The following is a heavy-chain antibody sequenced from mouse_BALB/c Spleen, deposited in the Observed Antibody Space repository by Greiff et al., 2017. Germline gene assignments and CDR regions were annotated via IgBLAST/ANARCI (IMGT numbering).Heavy chain of an antibody. D-gene: IGHD1-1*01. CDR2: ISSGSSTI. CDR1: GFTFSSFG. J-gene: IGHJ2*01. V-gene: IGHV5-17*02. Sequence: DVKLVESGGGLVQPGGSRKLSCAASGFTFSSFGMHWVRQAPEKGLEWVAYISSGSSTIYYADTVKGRFTISRDNPKNTLFLQMTSLRSEDTAMYYCARSDYYDFDYWGQGTTLTVAA. CDR3: ARSDYYDFDY.